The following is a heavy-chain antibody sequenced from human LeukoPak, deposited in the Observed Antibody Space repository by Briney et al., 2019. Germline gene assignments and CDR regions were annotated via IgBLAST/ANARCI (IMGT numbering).Heavy chain of an antibody. Sequence: GGSLRLSCAASGFTFSSYAMSWVRQAPGKGLEWVSAISGSGGSTYYADSVKGRFTISRDNSKNTLYLQMNSLRAEDTAVYYCAKIQEYYYDSSGYSDYWGQGTLVTVSS. J-gene: IGHJ4*02. CDR1: GFTFSSYA. D-gene: IGHD3-22*01. CDR3: AKIQEYYYDSSGYSDY. CDR2: ISGSGGST. V-gene: IGHV3-23*01.